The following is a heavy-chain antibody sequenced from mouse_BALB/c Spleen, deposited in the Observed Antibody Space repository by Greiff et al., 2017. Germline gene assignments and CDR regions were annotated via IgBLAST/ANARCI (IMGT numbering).Heavy chain of an antibody. CDR3: ARSRYEDFDY. Sequence: VQLQQSGPELVKPGASVKISCKASGYAFSSSWMNWVKQRPGQGLEWIGRIYPGDGDTNYNGKFKGKATLTADKSSSTAYMQLSSLTSVDSAVYFCARSRYEDFDYWGQGTTLTVSS. J-gene: IGHJ2*01. V-gene: IGHV1-82*01. D-gene: IGHD2-14*01. CDR1: GYAFSSSW. CDR2: IYPGDGDT.